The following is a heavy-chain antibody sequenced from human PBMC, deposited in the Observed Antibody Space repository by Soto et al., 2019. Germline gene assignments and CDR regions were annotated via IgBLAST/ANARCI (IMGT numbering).Heavy chain of an antibody. CDR3: AVMITFGGVIVDI. CDR2: MYHSGST. Sequence: SETLSLTCAVSGGSISSGGYSWSWIRQPPGKGLEWIGYMYHSGSTYYNPSLKSRVTISIDRSKNQFSLKLSSVTAADTAVYYCAVMITFGGVIVDIWGQGTMVTVS. J-gene: IGHJ3*02. CDR1: GGSISSGGYS. V-gene: IGHV4-30-2*01. D-gene: IGHD3-16*02.